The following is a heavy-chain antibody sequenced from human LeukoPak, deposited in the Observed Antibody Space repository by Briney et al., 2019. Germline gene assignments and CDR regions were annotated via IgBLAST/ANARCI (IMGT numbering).Heavy chain of an antibody. D-gene: IGHD1-26*01. CDR3: AREHSGSFDAFDI. Sequence: GGSLRLSCAASGFTFSSYWMSWVRQAPGKGLEWVANIKQDGSEKYYVDSVKGRFTISRDNAKHSLYLQMNSLRAEDTAVYYCAREHSGSFDAFDIWGQGTMVTVSS. CDR2: IKQDGSEK. CDR1: GFTFSSYW. V-gene: IGHV3-7*01. J-gene: IGHJ3*02.